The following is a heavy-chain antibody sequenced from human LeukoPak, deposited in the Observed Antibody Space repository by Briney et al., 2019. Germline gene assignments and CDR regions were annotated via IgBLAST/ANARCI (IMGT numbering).Heavy chain of an antibody. CDR1: GYTFTGYY. V-gene: IGHV1-2*02. Sequence: ASVKVSCKASGYTFTGYYMHWVRQAPGQGLEWMGWINPNSGGTNYAQKFQGRVTTSRDTSISTAYMELSRLRSDDTAVYYCARDSPIAAAGTWGEGTLVTVSS. J-gene: IGHJ4*02. CDR2: INPNSGGT. D-gene: IGHD6-13*01. CDR3: ARDSPIAAAGT.